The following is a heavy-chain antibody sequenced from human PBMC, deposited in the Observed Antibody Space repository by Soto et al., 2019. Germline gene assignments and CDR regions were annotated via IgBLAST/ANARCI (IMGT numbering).Heavy chain of an antibody. Sequence: QVQVVQSGAEVQKPGSSVKVCCTASGGTFSSYAVNSLRQAPGQGPDGMVVIIPVFATTHYAQNSDGRVTMTADESTGTAYLALRSLGADDTCVYYCAISGRRSCSGAAWCPYFDDCGERTLVAVSS. CDR1: GGTFSSYA. J-gene: IGHJ4*02. D-gene: IGHD2-15*01. V-gene: IGHV1-69*01. CDR3: AISGRRSCSGAAWCPYFDD. CDR2: IIPVFATT.